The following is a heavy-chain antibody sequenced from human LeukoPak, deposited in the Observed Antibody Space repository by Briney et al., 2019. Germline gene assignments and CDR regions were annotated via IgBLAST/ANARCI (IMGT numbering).Heavy chain of an antibody. CDR2: IYYSGST. CDR3: ARVAFSGSRSYSPDFLDY. Sequence: PSGTLSLTCAVSGGSISSSSYYWGWIRQHPGKGLEWIGYIYYSGSTYYNPSLKSRVTISVDTSKNQFSPKLSSVTAADTAVYYCARVAFSGSRSYSPDFLDYWGQGTLVTVSS. V-gene: IGHV4-31*11. J-gene: IGHJ4*02. CDR1: GGSISSSSYY. D-gene: IGHD3-10*01.